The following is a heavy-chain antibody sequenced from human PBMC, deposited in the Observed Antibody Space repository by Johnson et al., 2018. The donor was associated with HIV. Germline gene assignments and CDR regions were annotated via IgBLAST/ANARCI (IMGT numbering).Heavy chain of an antibody. CDR1: GFTFSSYW. CDR2: IKQDGSEK. V-gene: IGHV3-7*02. J-gene: IGHJ3*02. D-gene: IGHD6-13*01. Sequence: VQLVESGGGLVQPGGSLRLSCAASGFTFSSYWMSWVRQAPGKGLEWMANIKQDGSEKYYVDSVKGRFTISRDNAKNSLYLQMNSLRAEDTAVYYCARGEWSSSKGGAFDIWGQGTLVTVSS. CDR3: ARGEWSSSKGGAFDI.